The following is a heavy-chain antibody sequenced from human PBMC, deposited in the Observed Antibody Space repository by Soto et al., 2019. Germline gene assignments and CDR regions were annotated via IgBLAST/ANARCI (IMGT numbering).Heavy chain of an antibody. D-gene: IGHD6-19*01. CDR2: ISYDGSNK. J-gene: IGHJ5*02. CDR3: AREDWGIAVAGTWFDP. V-gene: IGHV3-30-3*01. Sequence: QVQLVESGGGLVKPGGSLRLSCAASGFTFSSYAMHWVRQAPGKGLEWVAVISYDGSNKYYADSVKGRFTISRDNSKNTLYLQMNSLRAEDTAVYYCAREDWGIAVAGTWFDPWGQGTLVTVSS. CDR1: GFTFSSYA.